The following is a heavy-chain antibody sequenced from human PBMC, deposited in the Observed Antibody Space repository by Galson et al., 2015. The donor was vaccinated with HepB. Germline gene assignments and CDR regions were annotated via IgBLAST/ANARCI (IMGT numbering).Heavy chain of an antibody. D-gene: IGHD3-10*01. CDR1: GFAFSDYY. V-gene: IGHV3-11*03. CDR2: SSRRSDSE. CDR3: ARSSGYGAGPFDS. J-gene: IGHJ5*01. Sequence: SLRLSCAASGFAFSDYYMTWIRQAPGEGLEWISYSSRRSDSENYVDSVKGRFTISRDNAKSSLYLQMTTLRADDTAVYYCARSSGYGAGPFDSWGQGTLVIVSS.